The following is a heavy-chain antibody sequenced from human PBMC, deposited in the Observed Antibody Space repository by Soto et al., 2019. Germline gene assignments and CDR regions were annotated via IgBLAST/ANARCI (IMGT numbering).Heavy chain of an antibody. CDR3: AAGLWQWLVPYFDN. Sequence: VGSLRLSCAASGYTFSDYYMSWIRQAPGKGLEWISYIDTSGTKIYYADSVKGRFTITRDNAKNSLYLEMNSLRDEDTAVYYCAAGLWQWLVPYFDNWGQGALVTVSS. CDR1: GYTFSDYY. J-gene: IGHJ4*02. CDR2: IDTSGTKI. D-gene: IGHD6-19*01. V-gene: IGHV3-11*01.